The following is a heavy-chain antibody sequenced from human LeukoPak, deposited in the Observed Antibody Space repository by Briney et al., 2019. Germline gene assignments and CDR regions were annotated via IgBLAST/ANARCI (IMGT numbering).Heavy chain of an antibody. V-gene: IGHV4-34*01. Sequence: SETLSLTCAVYGGSFSGYYWSWIRQPPGKGLEWIGEINHSGSTNYNQSLKSRVTISVDTSKNQFSLKLSSVTAADTAVYHCAREKQQLDKYNWFDPWGQGTLVTVSS. CDR3: AREKQQLDKYNWFDP. D-gene: IGHD6-13*01. J-gene: IGHJ5*02. CDR1: GGSFSGYY. CDR2: INHSGST.